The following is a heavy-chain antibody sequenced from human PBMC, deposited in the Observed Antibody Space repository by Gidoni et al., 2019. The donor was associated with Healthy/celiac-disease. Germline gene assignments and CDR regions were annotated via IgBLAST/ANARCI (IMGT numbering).Heavy chain of an antibody. J-gene: IGHJ3*02. CDR1: GGTFSSYA. Sequence: QVQLVQSGAEVKKPGYSVKVSCTASGGTFSSYAISWVRQAPGQGLEWMGGIIPIFGTANYAQKFQGRVTITTDKSTSTAYMELSSLRSEDTAVYYCAREVSVRSGSYDAFDIWGQGTMVTVSS. CDR3: AREVSVRSGSYDAFDI. CDR2: IIPIFGTA. V-gene: IGHV1-69*06. D-gene: IGHD1-26*01.